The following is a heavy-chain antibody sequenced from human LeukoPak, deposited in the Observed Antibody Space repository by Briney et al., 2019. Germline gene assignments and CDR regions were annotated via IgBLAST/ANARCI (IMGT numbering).Heavy chain of an antibody. V-gene: IGHV3-21*01. D-gene: IGHD5-24*01. CDR2: ISSSSSYI. J-gene: IGHJ3*02. CDR3: AREETARTNAYDI. Sequence: AGGSLRLSCAASGFTFSSYSMNWVRQAPGKGLEWVSSISSSSSYIYYADSVKGRFTISRDNAKNSLYLQMNSLRAEDTAVYYCAREETARTNAYDIWGQGTLVTVSS. CDR1: GFTFSSYS.